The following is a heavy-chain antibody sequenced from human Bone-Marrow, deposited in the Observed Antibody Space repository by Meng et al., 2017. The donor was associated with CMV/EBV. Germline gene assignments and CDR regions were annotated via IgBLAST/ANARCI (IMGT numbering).Heavy chain of an antibody. CDR1: GFTFEDYG. V-gene: IGHV3-20*04. D-gene: IGHD3-3*01. CDR3: AKDPTPYSDFWSGSYSDY. CDR2: INWNGGST. J-gene: IGHJ4*02. Sequence: GESLKISCAASGFTFEDYGMSWVRQAPGKGLEWVSGINWNGGSTAYADSLKGRFTISRDNAKKSLYLQMNSLRAEDTAVYYCAKDPTPYSDFWSGSYSDYWGQGTLVTVSS.